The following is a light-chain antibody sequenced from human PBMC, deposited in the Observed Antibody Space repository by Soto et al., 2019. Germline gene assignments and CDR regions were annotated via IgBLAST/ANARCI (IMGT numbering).Light chain of an antibody. J-gene: IGKJ4*01. Sequence: DIQMTQSPSSLSASVGDRVTITCQASQDISNYLNWYQQKPGKAPKLLIYDGPNLETGVPSRFSGSGSGTGFTFTISSRQPEDIATYYCHKGLTLGGGTKVEIK. CDR1: QDISNY. CDR3: HKGLT. CDR2: DGP. V-gene: IGKV1-33*01.